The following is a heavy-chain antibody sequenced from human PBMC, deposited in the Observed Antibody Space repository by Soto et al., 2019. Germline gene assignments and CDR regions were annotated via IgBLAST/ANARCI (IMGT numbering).Heavy chain of an antibody. V-gene: IGHV4-39*01. J-gene: IGHJ6*02. CDR3: ARHPVYCSGTSCSGYYTMDV. CDR2: IYYGVNT. Sequence: PSETLSLTCIVSGGSISSSSYSWAWIRQPPGKGLEWIGTIYYGVNTYYNPSLKSRVTISVDTSKNQFSLELSSVTAADTAVYSCARHPVYCSGTSCSGYYTMDVWGQGTTLTVS. CDR1: GGSISSSSYS. D-gene: IGHD2-2*01.